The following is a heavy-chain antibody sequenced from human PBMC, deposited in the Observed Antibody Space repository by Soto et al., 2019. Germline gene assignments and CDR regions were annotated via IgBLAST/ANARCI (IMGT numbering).Heavy chain of an antibody. J-gene: IGHJ6*02. V-gene: IGHV4-30-4*01. CDR1: GGSISSGDYY. CDR3: ARDRQYRSSLARTNYGMDV. CDR2: IYYSGST. Sequence: QVQLQESGPGLVKPSQTLSLTCTVSGGSISSGDYYWSWIRQPPGKGLEWIGYIYYSGSTYYNPSLKSRVTISVDTSKNQFSLKLSSATAADTAVYYCARDRQYRSSLARTNYGMDVWGQGSTVTVSS. D-gene: IGHD6-13*01.